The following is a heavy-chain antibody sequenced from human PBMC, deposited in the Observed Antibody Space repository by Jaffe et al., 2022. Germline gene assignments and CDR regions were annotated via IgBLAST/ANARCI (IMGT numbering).Heavy chain of an antibody. CDR2: ISSSGSTI. V-gene: IGHV3-48*03. CDR1: GFTFSSYE. J-gene: IGHJ4*02. Sequence: EVQLVESGGGLVQPGGSLRLSCAASGFTFSSYEMNWVRQAPGKGLEWVSYISSSGSTIYYADSVKGRFTISRDNAKNSLYLQMNSLRAEDTAVYYCARDGAAAGIAPFDYWGQGTLVTVSS. CDR3: ARDGAAAGIAPFDY. D-gene: IGHD6-13*01.